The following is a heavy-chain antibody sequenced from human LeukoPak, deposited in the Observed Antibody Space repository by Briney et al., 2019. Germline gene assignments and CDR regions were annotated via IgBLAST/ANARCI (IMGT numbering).Heavy chain of an antibody. V-gene: IGHV3-23*01. CDR1: GFTFISYA. D-gene: IGHD3-10*01. Sequence: GGSLRLSCAASGFTFISYAMSWVRQAPGKGLEWVSAISGSGGSTYYADSVKGRFTISRDNSKNTLYLQMNSLRAEDTAVYYCAKDELLWFGELAGIPYWGQGTLVTVSS. J-gene: IGHJ4*02. CDR2: ISGSGGST. CDR3: AKDELLWFGELAGIPY.